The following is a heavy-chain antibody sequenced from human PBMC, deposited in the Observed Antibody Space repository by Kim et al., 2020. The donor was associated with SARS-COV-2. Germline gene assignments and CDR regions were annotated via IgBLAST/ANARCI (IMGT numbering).Heavy chain of an antibody. CDR2: IYYSGST. V-gene: IGHV4-39*07. CDR1: GGSISSSTYY. J-gene: IGHJ5*02. CDR3: ARLGTPAPSGDGFDP. Sequence: SETLSLTCTVSGGSISSSTYYWGWIRQPPGKGLEWIGSIYYSGSTYYNPSLKSRVTVSVDTSKNQFSLKLNSVTAADTAVYYCARLGTPAPSGDGFDPWGEGSLVTVSS. D-gene: IGHD7-27*01.